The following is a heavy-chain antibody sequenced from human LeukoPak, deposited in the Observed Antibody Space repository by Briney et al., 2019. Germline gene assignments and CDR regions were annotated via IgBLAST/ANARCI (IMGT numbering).Heavy chain of an antibody. V-gene: IGHV3-23*01. CDR1: GFTFSSYA. J-gene: IGHJ4*02. Sequence: GGSLRLSWAASGFTFSSYAMNWVRQAPGKGLEWVSVISGSGDSAYYADSVKGRFTISRDNSENTLFLQMNNLRVEDTALYYCAKGPPVSIGSYWGQGTLVTVSS. CDR2: ISGSGDSA. CDR3: AKGPPVSIGSY. D-gene: IGHD2-15*01.